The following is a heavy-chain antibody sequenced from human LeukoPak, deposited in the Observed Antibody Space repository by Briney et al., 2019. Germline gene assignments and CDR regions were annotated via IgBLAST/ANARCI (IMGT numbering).Heavy chain of an antibody. V-gene: IGHV4-34*01. Sequence: PSETLSLTCAVYGGSFSGYYWSWLRQPPGKGLEWIGEINHSGSTNYNPSLKSRVTISVDTSKNQFSLKLSSVTAADTAVYYCARGSPSSDIAVAPFDYWGQGTLVTVSS. CDR2: INHSGST. D-gene: IGHD6-19*01. CDR1: GGSFSGYY. J-gene: IGHJ4*02. CDR3: ARGSPSSDIAVAPFDY.